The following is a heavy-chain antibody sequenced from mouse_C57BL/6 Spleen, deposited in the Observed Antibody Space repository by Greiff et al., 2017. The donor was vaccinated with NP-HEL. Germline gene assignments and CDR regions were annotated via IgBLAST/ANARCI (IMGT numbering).Heavy chain of an antibody. CDR3: ASVLPYGSSPYAMDY. J-gene: IGHJ4*01. CDR1: GYTFTSYW. V-gene: IGHV1-55*01. CDR2: IYPGSGST. Sequence: QVQLQQPGAELVKPGASVKMSCKASGYTFTSYWITWVKQRPGQGLEWIGDIYPGSGSTNYNEKFKSKATLTVDTSSSTAYMQLSSLTSEDSAVYYCASVLPYGSSPYAMDYWGQGTSVTVSS. D-gene: IGHD1-1*01.